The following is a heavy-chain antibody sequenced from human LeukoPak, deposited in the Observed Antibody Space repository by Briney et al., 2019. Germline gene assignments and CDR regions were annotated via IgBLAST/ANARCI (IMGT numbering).Heavy chain of an antibody. V-gene: IGHV5-51*01. J-gene: IGHJ5*02. CDR3: ATGRVHYDILTGYSTNWFDP. CDR1: GYSFTSYW. CDR2: IYPGDSDT. Sequence: GESLKISCKGSGYSFTSYWIGWVRQMPGKGLEWMGIIYPGDSDTRYSPSFQGQVTISADKSISTAYLQWSSLKASDTAMYYCATGRVHYDILTGYSTNWFDPWGQGTLVTVSS. D-gene: IGHD3-9*01.